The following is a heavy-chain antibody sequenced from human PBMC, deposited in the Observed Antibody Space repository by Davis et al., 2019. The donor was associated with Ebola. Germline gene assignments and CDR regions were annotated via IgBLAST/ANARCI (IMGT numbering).Heavy chain of an antibody. V-gene: IGHV6-1*01. CDR3: ARGWLRSKFDY. CDR2: TYYYRSKWYI. D-gene: IGHD5-12*01. J-gene: IGHJ4*02. CDR1: GDSVSSGG. Sequence: PSETLSLTCAISGDSVSSGGWNWIRQSPSRGLEWLGRTYYYRSKWYIDYAESVKSRIIINPDTSKNQLSLQVNSVTPEDTAVYYCARGWLRSKFDYWGRGTLVTVSS.